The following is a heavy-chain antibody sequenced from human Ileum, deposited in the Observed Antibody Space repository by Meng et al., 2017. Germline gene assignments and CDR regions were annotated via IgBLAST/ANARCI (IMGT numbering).Heavy chain of an antibody. V-gene: IGHV4-34*12. D-gene: IGHD2-8*02. J-gene: IGHJ4*02. CDR2: IIHGGSP. Sequence: QDQLQEGGAGLLKPSATLSLTCAVNGGSLSGAYWNWLRQPPGKGLEWIGEIIHGGSPSYNPSLKSRVTISIDTSKNQLSLMLSSVTAADTAVYYCARRPTGIDYWGQGTLVTVSS. CDR3: ARRPTGIDY. CDR1: GGSLSGAY.